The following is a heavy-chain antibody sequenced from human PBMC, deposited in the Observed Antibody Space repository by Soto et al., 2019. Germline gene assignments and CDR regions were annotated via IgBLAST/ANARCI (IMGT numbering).Heavy chain of an antibody. J-gene: IGHJ4*02. D-gene: IGHD2-15*01. CDR1: GYTFTGYY. Sequence: ALVKVSCKASGYTFTGYYMHWVRQAPGQGLEWMGWINPNSGGTNYAQKFQGRVTMTRDTSISTAYMELSRLRSDDTAVYYCASSVVVVAATGGDYWGQGTLVTVSS. V-gene: IGHV1-2*02. CDR3: ASSVVVVAATGGDY. CDR2: INPNSGGT.